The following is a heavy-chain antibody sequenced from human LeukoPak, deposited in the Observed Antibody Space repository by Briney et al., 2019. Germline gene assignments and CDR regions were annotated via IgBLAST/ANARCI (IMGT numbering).Heavy chain of an antibody. V-gene: IGHV4-4*02. D-gene: IGHD3-22*01. Sequence: PSETLSLTCAVSGGSISSSNWWSWVRQPPGKGLEWIGEIYHSGSTDYNPSLKSRVTISVDKSKNQLSLKLSSVTAADTAVYYCARAGRYYDSSGYYWYFDYWGQGTLVTVSS. CDR2: IYHSGST. CDR3: ARAGRYYDSSGYYWYFDY. J-gene: IGHJ4*02. CDR1: GGSISSSNW.